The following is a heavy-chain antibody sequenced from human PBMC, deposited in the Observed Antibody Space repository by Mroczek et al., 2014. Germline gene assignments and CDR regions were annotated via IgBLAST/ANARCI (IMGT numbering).Heavy chain of an antibody. Sequence: QVQLQESGPGLVKPSETLSLTCTVSGGSISSYYWSWIRQPPGKGLEWIGYIYYSGSTNYNPSLKSRVTISVDTSKNQFSLKLSSVTAADTAVYYCARDVSSGWRNYFDYVGQGTLGPPSP. D-gene: IGHD6-19*01. CDR2: IYYSGST. V-gene: IGHV4-59*12. CDR1: GGSISSYY. J-gene: IGHJ4*02. CDR3: ARDVSSGWRNYFDY.